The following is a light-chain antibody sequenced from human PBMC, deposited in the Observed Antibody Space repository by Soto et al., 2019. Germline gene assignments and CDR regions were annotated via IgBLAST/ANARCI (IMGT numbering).Light chain of an antibody. J-gene: IGKJ3*01. CDR3: QHYNDWPPAFT. CDR2: GAS. CDR1: QSLSRN. Sequence: EILMTQSPATLSVSPGERATLSCRASQSLSRNLAWYQQKPGQAPRLLIYGASTMASGIPARFSGVGSGTEFALTISSLQSEDFALYYCQHYNDWPPAFTFGPGTKVDL. V-gene: IGKV3-15*01.